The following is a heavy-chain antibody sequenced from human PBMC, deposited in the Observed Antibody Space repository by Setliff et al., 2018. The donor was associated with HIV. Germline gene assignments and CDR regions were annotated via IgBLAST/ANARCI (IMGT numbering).Heavy chain of an antibody. J-gene: IGHJ3*02. CDR3: ALPAAIRRQYPEDAFDI. CDR1: GGPFTSA. D-gene: IGHD2-2*01. Sequence: SVKVSCKASGGPFTSAFNWVRQVPGQGLEWMGGIIPIFGTANYAQKFQGRVTITADESTSTAYMELSSLRSEETAVYYCALPAAIRRQYPEDAFDIWGQGTMVTVSS. V-gene: IGHV1-69*13. CDR2: IIPIFGTA.